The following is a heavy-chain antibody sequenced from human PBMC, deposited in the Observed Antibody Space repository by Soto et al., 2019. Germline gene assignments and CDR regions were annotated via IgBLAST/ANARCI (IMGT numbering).Heavy chain of an antibody. CDR1: GFTFSSYW. CDR2: IKQDGGEK. D-gene: IGHD2-2*01. J-gene: IGHJ6*02. Sequence: GALRLSCAASGFTFSSYWMSWVRQAPGKGLEWVANIKQDGGEKKYVDSVKGRFIISRDNAKNSLYLQMNSLRAEDTAVYYCAKTSVLLPAATNRGAPYHYYALDVWGRGTTVTVS. V-gene: IGHV3-7*03. CDR3: AKTSVLLPAATNRGAPYHYYALDV.